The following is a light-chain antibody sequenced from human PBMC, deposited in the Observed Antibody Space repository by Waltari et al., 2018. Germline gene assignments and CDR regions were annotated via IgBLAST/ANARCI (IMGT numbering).Light chain of an antibody. Sequence: DIRMTQSPSTLSASAGDRVIISCRASQSISKWLAWYQQKPGKAPKLLIYDASTLQSWVPSRFSGTGSGTDFTLTISSLQPDDFATYYCQQYNSYSLLTFGGGTKVEIK. CDR1: QSISKW. J-gene: IGKJ4*01. CDR2: DAS. CDR3: QQYNSYSLLT. V-gene: IGKV1-5*01.